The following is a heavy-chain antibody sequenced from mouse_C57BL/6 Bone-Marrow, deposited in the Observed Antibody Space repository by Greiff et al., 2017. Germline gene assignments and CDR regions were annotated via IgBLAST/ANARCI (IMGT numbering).Heavy chain of an antibody. D-gene: IGHD1-1*01. CDR2: ISDGGSYT. J-gene: IGHJ2*01. V-gene: IGHV5-4*01. CDR1: GFTFSSYA. CDR3: ARGLRSFDY. Sequence: EVQLVESGGGLVKPGGSLKLSCAASGFTFSSYAMSWVRQTPEKRLEWVATISDGGSYTYYPDNVKGRFTISRDNDKNNLYLQMSHLKSEDTAMYYCARGLRSFDYWGQGTTLTVSS.